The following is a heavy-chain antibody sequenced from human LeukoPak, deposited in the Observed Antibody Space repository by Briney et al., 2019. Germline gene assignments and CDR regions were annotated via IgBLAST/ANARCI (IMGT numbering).Heavy chain of an antibody. CDR1: SGSITAIDNHY. Sequence: PSETLSLTCSMSSGSITAIDNHYWGWIRQPPGKVLEWIGSINRGGHTYYNPPLESRFTVSVDTSKNQFSLMVTSVTAADTAVYYCAGQRAWFGEWAFDYWGPGTLVTVSS. CDR3: AGQRAWFGEWAFDY. D-gene: IGHD3-10*01. CDR2: INRGGHT. V-gene: IGHV4-39*01. J-gene: IGHJ4*02.